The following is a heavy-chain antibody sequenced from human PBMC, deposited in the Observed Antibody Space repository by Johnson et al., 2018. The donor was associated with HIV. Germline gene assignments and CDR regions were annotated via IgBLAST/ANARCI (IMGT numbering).Heavy chain of an antibody. V-gene: IGHV3-30*04. J-gene: IGHJ3*02. Sequence: QVQLVESGGGGVQPGRSLRLSCAASGFTFSRYAMRWVRQAPVKGLEWVAVISYDGSNKYYADSVKGRFTISRDNSKNTLYLQMNSLRVEDTAVYYCAKDIRLVSAYYDILSGTSFDAFDIWGQGTMVTVSS. CDR2: ISYDGSNK. D-gene: IGHD3-9*01. CDR1: GFTFSRYA. CDR3: AKDIRLVSAYYDILSGTSFDAFDI.